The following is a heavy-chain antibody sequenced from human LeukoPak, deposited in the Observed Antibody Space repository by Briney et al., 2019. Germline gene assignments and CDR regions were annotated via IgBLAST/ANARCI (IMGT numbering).Heavy chain of an antibody. J-gene: IGHJ3*02. D-gene: IGHD1-1*01. V-gene: IGHV4-61*02. CDR1: GGSISSGSYY. CDR3: ASNGRTTSAFDI. Sequence: PSQTLSLTCTVSGGSISSGSYYWSWIRQPAGKGLEWIGRIYTSGSTNYNPSLKSRVTISVDTSKNQFSLKLSSVTAADTAVYYCASNGRTTSAFDIWGQGTMVTVSS. CDR2: IYTSGST.